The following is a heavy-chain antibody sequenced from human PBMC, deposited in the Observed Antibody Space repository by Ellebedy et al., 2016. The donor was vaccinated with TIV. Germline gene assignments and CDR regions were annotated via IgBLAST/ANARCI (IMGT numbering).Heavy chain of an antibody. CDR1: GYSITSGYY. D-gene: IGHD3-22*01. Sequence: SETLSLTXTVSGYSITSGYYWGCVRQSPVKGLEWIGGIYHDGSTFYNPSLKSRASITLDTSKNQFSLNLNSVTAADTAVYYCAREGYYDNTGYLYYHHGMDVWGQGTTVTVSS. CDR2: IYHDGST. J-gene: IGHJ6*02. V-gene: IGHV4-38-2*02. CDR3: AREGYYDNTGYLYYHHGMDV.